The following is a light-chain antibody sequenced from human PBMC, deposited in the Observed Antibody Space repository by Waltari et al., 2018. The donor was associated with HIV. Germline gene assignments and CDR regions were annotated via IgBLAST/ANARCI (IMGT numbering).Light chain of an antibody. V-gene: IGLV1-51*01. CDR3: GTWDSSLSTGGV. CDR2: DNK. J-gene: IGLJ1*01. CDR1: SSHIGHNY. Sequence: QSVLTQPPSVSAAPAQQVPISCSGISSHIGHNYVSWYQQLPGTAPKLLIYDNKKRPSGIPDRFSVSKSGTSATLGITGLQTGDEADYYCGTWDSSLSTGGVFGTGTKVTVL.